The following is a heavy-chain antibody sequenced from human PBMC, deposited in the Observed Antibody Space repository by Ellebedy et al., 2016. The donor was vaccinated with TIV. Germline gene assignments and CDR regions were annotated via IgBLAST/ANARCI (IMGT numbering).Heavy chain of an antibody. CDR2: IKGDGSSP. D-gene: IGHD4-11*01. Sequence: GESLTISXLASGFTFARYRMHWVRQAPGNKLVWVSRIKGDGSSPTYADSVKGRFTTSRDNARNTLYLQMNSLRGEDTAVYFCARDRGDYSISGPWGQGTLVTVSS. CDR3: ARDRGDYSISGP. J-gene: IGHJ5*02. CDR1: GFTFARYR. V-gene: IGHV3-74*01.